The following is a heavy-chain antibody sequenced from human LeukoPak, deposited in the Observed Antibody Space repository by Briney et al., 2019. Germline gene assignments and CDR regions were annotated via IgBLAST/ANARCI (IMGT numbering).Heavy chain of an antibody. J-gene: IGHJ4*02. CDR3: AKEIYADLFDY. CDR1: GFTFSSYN. V-gene: IGHV3-48*01. Sequence: GGSLRLSCAASGFTFSSYNMNWVRQAPGKGLECIAYISSSSSTIYYADSVKGRFTISRENAKNSLFLQMNRLRAEDTTVYYCAKEIYADLFDYWGQGTLVTVSS. D-gene: IGHD4-17*01. CDR2: ISSSSSTI.